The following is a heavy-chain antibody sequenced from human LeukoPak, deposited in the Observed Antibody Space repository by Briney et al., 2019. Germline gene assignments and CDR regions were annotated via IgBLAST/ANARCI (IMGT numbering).Heavy chain of an antibody. Sequence: GASVKVSCKASGYTFTGYYIHWVRQAPGQGLEWMGGIIPIFGTANYAQKFQGRVTITADKSTSTAYMELSSLRSEDTAVYYCARSSGSCPLCYYYYMDVWGKGTTVTVSS. CDR3: ARSSGSCPLCYYYYMDV. J-gene: IGHJ6*03. D-gene: IGHD1-26*01. CDR2: IIPIFGTA. V-gene: IGHV1-69*06. CDR1: GYTFTGYY.